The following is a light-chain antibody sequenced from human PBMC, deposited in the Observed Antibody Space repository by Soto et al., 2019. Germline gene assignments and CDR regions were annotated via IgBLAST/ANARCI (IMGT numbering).Light chain of an antibody. CDR1: QGIRNN. V-gene: IGKV1-17*01. CDR2: AAS. CDR3: LQHSSYPWT. Sequence: DLQMTQSPSSLSASVGDRVTISCRASQGIRNNLGWFQQKPGKAPKRLIYAASSMQSGVPSRFIGSGSGTEFTLTISSLQPKDFTTYYCLQHSSYPWTFGQGTKVEIK. J-gene: IGKJ1*01.